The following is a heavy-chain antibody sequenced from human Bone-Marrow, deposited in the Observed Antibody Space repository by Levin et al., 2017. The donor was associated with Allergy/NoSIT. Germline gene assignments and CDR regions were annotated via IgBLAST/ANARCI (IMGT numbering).Heavy chain of an antibody. J-gene: IGHJ5*02. Sequence: GESLKISCAASGFTFSSYSMNWVRQAPGKGLEWVSYISSSSSTIYYADSVKGRFTISRDNAKNSLYLQMNSLRDEDTAVYYCARVFFLGYYYDSSGHNWFDPWGQGTLVTVSS. CDR1: GFTFSSYS. CDR3: ARVFFLGYYYDSSGHNWFDP. D-gene: IGHD3-22*01. V-gene: IGHV3-48*02. CDR2: ISSSSSTI.